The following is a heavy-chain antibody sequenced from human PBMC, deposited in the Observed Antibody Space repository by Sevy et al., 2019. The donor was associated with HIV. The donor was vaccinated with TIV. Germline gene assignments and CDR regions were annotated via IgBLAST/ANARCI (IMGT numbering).Heavy chain of an antibody. CDR3: AKDVGDSVPDYYYYYYGMDV. Sequence: GGSLRLSCAASGFTFSSYAMSWVRQAPGKGLEWVSAISGSGGSTYYADSVKGRFTISRDNSKNTLYLQMNSPRAEDTAVYYCAKDVGDSVPDYYYYYYGMDVWGQGTTVTVSS. V-gene: IGHV3-23*01. J-gene: IGHJ6*02. CDR1: GFTFSSYA. D-gene: IGHD3-10*01. CDR2: ISGSGGST.